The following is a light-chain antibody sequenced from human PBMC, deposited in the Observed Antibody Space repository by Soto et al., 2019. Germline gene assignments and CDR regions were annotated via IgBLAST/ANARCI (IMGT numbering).Light chain of an antibody. V-gene: IGKV3-20*01. CDR3: QQYGSSPRT. J-gene: IGKJ2*01. Sequence: EIVLTQSPGTLYLSPGERATLSCRASQSVSSNYLAWYQQKPGQAPRLLIYDASSRATGVPDRFSGSGSGTDLTLAISRLEPEDVAVYYCQQYGSSPRTFGQGTKLEIK. CDR1: QSVSSNY. CDR2: DAS.